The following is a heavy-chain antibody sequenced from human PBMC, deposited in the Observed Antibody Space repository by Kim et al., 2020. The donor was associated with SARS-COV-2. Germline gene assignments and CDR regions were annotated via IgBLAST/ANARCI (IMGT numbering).Heavy chain of an antibody. CDR2: IYHSGST. Sequence: SETLSLTCIVSGDSISSTNYYWGWIRQPPGRGLEWIGTIYHSGSTYYNPSLKSRVTISVDTSKSHFSLRLKSVTVADTAIYYCARQSGIAALQVADYWGPGTLVTVST. CDR1: GDSISSTNYY. D-gene: IGHD6-6*01. J-gene: IGHJ4*02. V-gene: IGHV4-39*01. CDR3: ARQSGIAALQVADY.